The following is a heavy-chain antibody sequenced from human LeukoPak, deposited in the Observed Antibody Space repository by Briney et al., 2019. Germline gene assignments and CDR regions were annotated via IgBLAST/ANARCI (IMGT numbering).Heavy chain of an antibody. D-gene: IGHD4-17*01. CDR2: IYSGGST. CDR3: ARVSGSGDIDAFDI. Sequence: QPGGSLRLSCAASGFTVSSNYMSWVRQAPGKGLEWVSVIYSGGSTYYADSVKGRFTISRDNSKNTLYLQMNSLRAEDTAVYYCARVSGSGDIDAFDIWGQGTMVTVSS. J-gene: IGHJ3*02. CDR1: GFTVSSNY. V-gene: IGHV3-53*01.